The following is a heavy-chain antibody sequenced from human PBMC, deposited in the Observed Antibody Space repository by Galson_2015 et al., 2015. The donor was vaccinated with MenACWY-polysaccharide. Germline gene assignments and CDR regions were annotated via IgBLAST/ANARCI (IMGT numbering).Heavy chain of an antibody. V-gene: IGHV3-23*01. CDR3: AKDSTVFWSVAGRFDH. J-gene: IGHJ5*02. D-gene: IGHD3-3*01. CDR2: IRSSGTNT. CDR1: GFTFTSYA. Sequence: LRLSCAASGFTFTSYAMSWVRQAPGKGLEWVSAIRSSGTNTYYADSVKGRFTISRDNSKNTLYLQMNSLRAEDTAVYYCAKDSTVFWSVAGRFDHWGQGTLVTVSS.